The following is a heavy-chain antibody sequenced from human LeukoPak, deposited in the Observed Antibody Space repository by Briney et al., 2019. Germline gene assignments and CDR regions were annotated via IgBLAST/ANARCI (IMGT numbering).Heavy chain of an antibody. CDR3: AKDEGTVGATTPFDY. V-gene: IGHV3-23*01. CDR2: ISGSGGST. CDR1: GFTFSSYA. D-gene: IGHD1-26*01. J-gene: IGHJ4*02. Sequence: GGSLRLSCAASGFTFSSYAMSWVRQAPGKGLEWVSAISGSGGSTYYADSVKGRFTISRDNPKKTLYLQMNSLRAEDTAVYYCAKDEGTVGATTPFDYWGQGTLVTVSS.